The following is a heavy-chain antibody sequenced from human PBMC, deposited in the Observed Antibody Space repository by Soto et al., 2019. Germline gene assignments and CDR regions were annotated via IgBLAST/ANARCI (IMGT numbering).Heavy chain of an antibody. V-gene: IGHV3-11*01. Sequence: GGSLRLSCAASGFTFSDYYMSWIRQAPGKGLEWVSYISSSGSTIYYADSVKGRFTISRDNAKNSLYLQMNSLRAEDTAVYYCARVLQYSSGWYNNYYYMDVWGKGTTVTVSS. CDR2: ISSSGSTI. D-gene: IGHD6-19*01. J-gene: IGHJ6*03. CDR3: ARVLQYSSGWYNNYYYMDV. CDR1: GFTFSDYY.